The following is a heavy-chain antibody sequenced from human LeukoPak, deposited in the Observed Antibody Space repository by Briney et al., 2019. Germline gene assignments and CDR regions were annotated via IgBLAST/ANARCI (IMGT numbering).Heavy chain of an antibody. CDR3: AKWGPSGSYPTINPEFDY. V-gene: IGHV3-23*01. CDR2: ISGSGGST. Sequence: PGGSLRLSCAASGFTFSSYAMSWVRQAPGKGLEWVSAISGSGGSTYYADSVKGRFTISRDNSKNTLYLQMNSLRAEDTAVYYCAKWGPSGSYPTINPEFDYWGQGTLVTVSS. D-gene: IGHD1-26*01. CDR1: GFTFSSYA. J-gene: IGHJ4*02.